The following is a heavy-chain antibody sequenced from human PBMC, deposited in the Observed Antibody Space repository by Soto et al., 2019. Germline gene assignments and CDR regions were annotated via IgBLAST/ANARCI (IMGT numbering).Heavy chain of an antibody. CDR2: IYYSGST. J-gene: IGHJ4*02. CDR3: AGRYSSGFDY. CDR1: GGSISSYY. D-gene: IGHD6-19*01. Sequence: SETLSLTCTVSGGSISSYYWSWIRQPPGKGLEWTGYIYYSGSTNYNPSLKSRVTISVDTSKNQFSLKLSSVTAADTAVYYCAGRYSSGFDYWGQGTLVTVSS. V-gene: IGHV4-59*12.